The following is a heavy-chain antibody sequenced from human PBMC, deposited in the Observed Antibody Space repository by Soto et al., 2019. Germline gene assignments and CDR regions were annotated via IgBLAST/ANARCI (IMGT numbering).Heavy chain of an antibody. CDR3: ARGVPYSYGYVSWFDP. CDR1: GGSISTYY. Sequence: SETLSVTCTVSGGSISTYYWSWIRQPLWKGLEWIGYIYYSGIANYNPSLKSRVTISVDTSKNQFSLKLSSVTAADTAVYYCARGVPYSYGYVSWFDPWGQGTLVTVST. J-gene: IGHJ5*02. D-gene: IGHD5-18*01. CDR2: IYYSGIA. V-gene: IGHV4-59*01.